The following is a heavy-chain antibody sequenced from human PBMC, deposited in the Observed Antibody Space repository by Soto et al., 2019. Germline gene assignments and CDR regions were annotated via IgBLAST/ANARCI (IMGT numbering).Heavy chain of an antibody. CDR3: ARDFLEWSPPFDY. Sequence: PGGSLRLSCAASGFTFSSYAMSWVRQAPGKGLEWVSAISGSGGSTDYADSVKGRFTISRDNAKNSLYLQMNSLRAEDTAVYYCARDFLEWSPPFDYWGQGTLVTVSS. CDR2: ISGSGGST. D-gene: IGHD3-3*01. V-gene: IGHV3-23*01. J-gene: IGHJ4*02. CDR1: GFTFSSYA.